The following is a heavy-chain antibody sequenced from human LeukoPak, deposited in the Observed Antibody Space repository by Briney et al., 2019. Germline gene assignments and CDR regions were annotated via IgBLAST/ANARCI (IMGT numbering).Heavy chain of an antibody. D-gene: IGHD6-19*01. Sequence: GGSLRLSCAASGFTFSSHAMSWVRQAPGKGLEWVSAISGSGGSTYYADSVEGRFTISRDNAKNSLYLQMNSLRAEDTAVYYCARSVAGTVDYWGQGTLVTVSS. V-gene: IGHV3-23*01. J-gene: IGHJ4*02. CDR3: ARSVAGTVDY. CDR2: ISGSGGST. CDR1: GFTFSSHA.